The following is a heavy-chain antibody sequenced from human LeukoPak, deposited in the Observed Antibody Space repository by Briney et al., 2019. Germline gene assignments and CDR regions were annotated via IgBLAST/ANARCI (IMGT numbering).Heavy chain of an antibody. J-gene: IGHJ4*02. CDR1: GFTFSSYW. Sequence: PGGSLRLSCAASGFTFSSYWMSWVRQAPGKGLEWVANIKQDGSEKYYVDSVKGRFTISRDNSRNTLYLQMNSLRVADTAVYYCARDYGRRGKLNRNIAVAGYFDYWGQGTLVTVSS. V-gene: IGHV3-7*01. CDR2: IKQDGSEK. D-gene: IGHD6-19*01. CDR3: ARDYGRRGKLNRNIAVAGYFDY.